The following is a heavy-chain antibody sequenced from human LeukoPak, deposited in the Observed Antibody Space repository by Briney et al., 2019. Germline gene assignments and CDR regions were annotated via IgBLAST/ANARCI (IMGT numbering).Heavy chain of an antibody. V-gene: IGHV4-38-2*02. CDR2: IYYSGST. J-gene: IGHJ3*02. Sequence: SETLSLTCTVPGYSISSGYYWGWIRQPPGKGLEWIGYIYYSGSTNYNPSLKSRVTISVDTSKNQFSLKLSSVTAADTAVYYCARDDHPSIAVAGMNNDAFDIWGQGTMVTVSS. CDR3: ARDDHPSIAVAGMNNDAFDI. CDR1: GYSISSGYY. D-gene: IGHD6-19*01.